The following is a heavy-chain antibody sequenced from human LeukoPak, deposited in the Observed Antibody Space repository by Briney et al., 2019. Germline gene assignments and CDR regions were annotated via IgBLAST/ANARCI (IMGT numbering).Heavy chain of an antibody. CDR1: GGSISSYY. CDR2: IYYSGST. D-gene: IGHD2-15*01. CDR3: ARDGGEVWNYYGVDV. V-gene: IGHV4-59*01. J-gene: IGHJ6*02. Sequence: SETLSLTCTVSGGSISSYYWSWIRQPPGKGLEWIGYIYYSGSTNYNPSLKSRVTISVDTSKNQFSLKLSSVTAADTAVYYCARDGGEVWNYYGVDVWGQGTTVTVSS.